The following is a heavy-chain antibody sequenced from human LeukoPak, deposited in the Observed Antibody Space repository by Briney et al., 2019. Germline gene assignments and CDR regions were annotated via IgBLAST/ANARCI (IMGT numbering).Heavy chain of an antibody. D-gene: IGHD6-19*01. CDR3: ARQARVAGGWYAYYMDV. CDR2: IYYSGST. V-gene: IGHV4-59*01. J-gene: IGHJ6*03. Sequence: SETLSLTCTVSGGSISSYYWSWIRQPPGKGLEWIGYIYYSGSTNYNPSLKSRVTISVDTPKNQFSLKLSSVTAADTAVYYCARQARVAGGWYAYYMDVWGKGTTVTVSS. CDR1: GGSISSYY.